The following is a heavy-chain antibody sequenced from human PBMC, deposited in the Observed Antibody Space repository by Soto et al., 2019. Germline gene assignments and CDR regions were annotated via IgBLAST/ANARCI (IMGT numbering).Heavy chain of an antibody. V-gene: IGHV4-30-2*01. J-gene: IGHJ4*02. Sequence: QLQLQESGSGLVKPSQTLSLTCAVSGGSISSGGYSWSWIRQPPGKGLEWIGYIYHSGSTYYNPSVKGRVTRAVDRSKTQFSLKLSSGTAADTAVYYCAAGGGLPRYSWGQGTLVTVSS. CDR1: GGSISSGGYS. CDR2: IYHSGST. CDR3: AAGGGLPRYS. D-gene: IGHD2-15*01.